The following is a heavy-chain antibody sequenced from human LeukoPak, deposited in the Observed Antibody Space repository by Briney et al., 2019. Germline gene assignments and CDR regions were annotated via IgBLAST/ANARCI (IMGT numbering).Heavy chain of an antibody. J-gene: IGHJ1*01. Sequence: SETLSLTCAVYGGSFSGYYWSWIRQPPGKGLEWIGEINHSGVTNYNPSLKSRLTISVDTSKNQFSLKLSSVTAADTAVYYCARQWGFCSSSSCYYAYFQHWGQDTLVTVSS. CDR2: INHSGVT. D-gene: IGHD2-2*01. CDR1: GGSFSGYY. CDR3: ARQWGFCSSSSCYYAYFQH. V-gene: IGHV4-34*01.